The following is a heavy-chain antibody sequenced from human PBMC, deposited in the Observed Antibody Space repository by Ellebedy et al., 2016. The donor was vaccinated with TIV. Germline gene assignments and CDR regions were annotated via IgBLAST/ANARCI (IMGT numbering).Heavy chain of an antibody. Sequence: GESLKISCAASGCNFRSYWMTWVRQAPGKGLEWVAKIRQEGDEIYYVESVKGRFTISRDNAKNSLFLQMNSLRVEDTAVYYCARRASYGDYAVQVNPWFDPWGQGTLVTVSS. J-gene: IGHJ5*02. CDR2: IRQEGDEI. CDR1: GCNFRSYW. D-gene: IGHD4-17*01. CDR3: ARRASYGDYAVQVNPWFDP. V-gene: IGHV3-7*01.